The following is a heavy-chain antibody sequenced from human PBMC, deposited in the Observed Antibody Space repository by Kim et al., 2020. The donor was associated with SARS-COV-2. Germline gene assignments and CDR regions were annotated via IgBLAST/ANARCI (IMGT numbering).Heavy chain of an antibody. D-gene: IGHD3-10*01. CDR1: GGSISSYY. J-gene: IGHJ3*02. CDR3: ARAKLGILLWFDYIDAFD. CDR2: IYYSGST. Sequence: SETLSLTCTVSGGSISSYYWSWIRQPPGKGLEWIGYIYYSGSTNYNPSLKRRVTISVDTSKNQFSLKLSSVTAADTAVSYCARAKLGILLWFDYIDAFD. V-gene: IGHV4-59*13.